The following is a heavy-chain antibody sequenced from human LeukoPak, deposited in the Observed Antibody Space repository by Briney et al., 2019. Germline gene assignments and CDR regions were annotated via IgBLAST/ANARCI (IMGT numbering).Heavy chain of an antibody. J-gene: IGHJ4*02. CDR2: MNQDGSER. D-gene: IGHD5-18*01. Sequence: GGSLRLSCAASGFTFSTYWMSWVRQAPGKGLEGVANMNQDGSERNFVDSVKGRFTISRDNAKNSLFLHMNSLRAEDTAVYYCARDKGYSQFDYWGQGTLVTVSS. V-gene: IGHV3-7*01. CDR3: ARDKGYSQFDY. CDR1: GFTFSTYW.